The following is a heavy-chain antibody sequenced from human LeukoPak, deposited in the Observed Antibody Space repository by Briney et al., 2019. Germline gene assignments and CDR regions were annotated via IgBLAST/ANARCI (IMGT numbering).Heavy chain of an antibody. J-gene: IGHJ1*01. CDR2: INPNSGGT. V-gene: IGHV1-2*02. CDR3: ARGCSGGRSPNPRAEYFQH. CDR1: GYTFTGYY. Sequence: ASVKVSCKASGYTFTGYYMHWVRQAPGQGLEWMGWINPNSGGTNYAQKFQGRVTMTRDTSISTAYMELSRLRSDDTAVYYCARGCSGGRSPNPRAEYFQHWGQGTLVTVSS. D-gene: IGHD2-15*01.